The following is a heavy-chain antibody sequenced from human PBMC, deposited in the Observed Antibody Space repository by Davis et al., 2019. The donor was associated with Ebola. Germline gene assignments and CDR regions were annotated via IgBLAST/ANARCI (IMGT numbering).Heavy chain of an antibody. CDR1: GFTFSSYG. J-gene: IGHJ4*02. CDR2: ISGSGGST. Sequence: GESLKISCAASGFTFSSYGMHWVRQAPGKGLEWVSAISGSGGSTYYAGSVKGRFTISRDNSRNTLYLQMNSLRAEDTAVYYCAKVGATDSWFFDYWGQGTLVTVSS. D-gene: IGHD1-26*01. CDR3: AKVGATDSWFFDY. V-gene: IGHV3-23*01.